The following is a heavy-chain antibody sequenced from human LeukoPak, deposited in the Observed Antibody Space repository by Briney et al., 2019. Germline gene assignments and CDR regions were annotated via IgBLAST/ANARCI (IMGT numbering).Heavy chain of an antibody. J-gene: IGHJ4*02. CDR2: VYPGDSDT. Sequence: GESLKISCKGSGYSFPSYWIGWVRQMPGKGLEWMGIVYPGDSDTRYSPSFQGQVTISADKSTSTAYLQWSSLKASDTAMYYCARRSSGWYQDYWGQGTLVTVSS. D-gene: IGHD6-19*01. CDR1: GYSFPSYW. V-gene: IGHV5-51*01. CDR3: ARRSSGWYQDY.